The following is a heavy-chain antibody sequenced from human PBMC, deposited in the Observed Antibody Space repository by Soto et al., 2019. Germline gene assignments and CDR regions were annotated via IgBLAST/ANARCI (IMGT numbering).Heavy chain of an antibody. V-gene: IGHV5-51*01. CDR1: GYSFTSYW. CDR3: ARHGTSYSSGWHDAFDI. Sequence: GESLKISCKGSGYSFTSYWIGWVRQMPGKGLEWMGIIYLGDSDTRYSPSFQGQVTISADKSISTAYLQWSSLKASDTAMYYCARHGTSYSSGWHDAFDIWGQGTMVTVSS. D-gene: IGHD6-19*01. CDR2: IYLGDSDT. J-gene: IGHJ3*02.